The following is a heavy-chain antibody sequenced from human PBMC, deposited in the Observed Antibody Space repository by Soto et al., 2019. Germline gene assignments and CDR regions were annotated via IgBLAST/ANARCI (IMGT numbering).Heavy chain of an antibody. V-gene: IGHV3-48*02. J-gene: IGHJ4*02. CDR3: ARRRGVYLFAL. CDR2: ISSGSSTI. D-gene: IGHD2-8*01. CDR1: GFIFSTYS. Sequence: EVQLVESGGGLVQPGGSLRLSCAASGFIFSTYSMNWVRQAPGKGLEWVSYISSGSSTIYNADSVKGRFTISRDNAKNSLYRKRNSLRDENTAVYSCARRRGVYLFALWGQGPLVTVSS.